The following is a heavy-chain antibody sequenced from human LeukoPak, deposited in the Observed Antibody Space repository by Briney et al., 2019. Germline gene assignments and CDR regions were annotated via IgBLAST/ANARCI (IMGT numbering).Heavy chain of an antibody. CDR1: GFTFSIYS. V-gene: IGHV3-48*01. J-gene: IGHJ4*02. Sequence: GGSLRLSCAASGFTFSIYSMKWVRQAPGKGLEWVSYISNTGSIIYYAASVKGRFTISRDNARNSLYLQMNSLRAEDTAVYYCARVTGYSYGYFDYWGQGTLVTVSS. CDR2: ISNTGSII. D-gene: IGHD5-18*01. CDR3: ARVTGYSYGYFDY.